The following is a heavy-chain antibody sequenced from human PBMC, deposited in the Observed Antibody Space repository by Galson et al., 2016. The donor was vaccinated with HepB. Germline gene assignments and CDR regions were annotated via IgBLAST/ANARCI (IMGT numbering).Heavy chain of an antibody. Sequence: SLRLSCAASGFTFSSHTLKWVRQAPGRGLEWVSSISGRSSYIYYADSLEGRFTISRDNAKNSLYLQMNGLRAEDTAVYFCVREGPMFSSAMDVWGQGTTVTVSS. V-gene: IGHV3-21*01. CDR1: GFTFSSHT. CDR3: VREGPMFSSAMDV. J-gene: IGHJ6*02. D-gene: IGHD2-2*01. CDR2: ISGRSSYI.